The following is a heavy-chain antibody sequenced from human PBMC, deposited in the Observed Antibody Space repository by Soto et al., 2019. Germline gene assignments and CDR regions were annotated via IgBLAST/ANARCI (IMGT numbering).Heavy chain of an antibody. CDR3: AKDTPYYPDSTASVGAFDV. Sequence: GGSLRLSCAASGFTFSNYAMSWVRQAPGKGLEWVSGISGSGSNIDYADSVKGRFTISRDNSKNTLYLQMNSLRAEDTAVYYCAKDTPYYPDSTASVGAFDVWGHGTMVTVSS. V-gene: IGHV3-23*01. CDR2: ISGSGSNI. J-gene: IGHJ3*01. CDR1: GFTFSNYA. D-gene: IGHD3-22*01.